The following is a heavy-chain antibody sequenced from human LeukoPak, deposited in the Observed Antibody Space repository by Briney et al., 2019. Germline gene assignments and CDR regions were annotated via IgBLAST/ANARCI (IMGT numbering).Heavy chain of an antibody. Sequence: PRGSLRLSCAASGFTFSSYGMHWVRQAPGKGLEWVAVIWYDGSNKYYADSVKGRFTISRDNSKNTLYLQMNSLGAEDTAVYYCAREVSSGWYYFDYWGQGTLVTVSS. V-gene: IGHV3-33*01. CDR1: GFTFSSYG. J-gene: IGHJ4*02. CDR2: IWYDGSNK. CDR3: AREVSSGWYYFDY. D-gene: IGHD6-19*01.